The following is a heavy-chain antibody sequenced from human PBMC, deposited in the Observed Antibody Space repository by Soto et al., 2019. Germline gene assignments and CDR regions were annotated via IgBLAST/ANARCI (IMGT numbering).Heavy chain of an antibody. D-gene: IGHD2-15*01. CDR1: GFTFGDYA. V-gene: IGHV3-49*03. J-gene: IGHJ6*03. Sequence: GGSLRLSCTASGFTFGDYAMSWFRQAPGKGLEWVGFIRSKAYGGTTEYAASVKGRFTISRDDSKSIAYLQMNSLKTEDTAVYYCTRDLVVVVAATPDYYYMDVWGKGTTVTVSS. CDR3: TRDLVVVVAATPDYYYMDV. CDR2: IRSKAYGGTT.